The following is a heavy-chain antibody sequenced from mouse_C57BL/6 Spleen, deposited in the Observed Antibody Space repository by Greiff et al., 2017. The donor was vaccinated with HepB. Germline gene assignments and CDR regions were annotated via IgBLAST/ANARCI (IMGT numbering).Heavy chain of an antibody. CDR2: IDPEDGET. CDR1: GFNIKDYY. CDR3: DRYPPYYGYDGYFDY. D-gene: IGHD2-9*01. V-gene: IGHV14-2*01. J-gene: IGHJ2*01. Sequence: VQLQQSGAELVKPGASVKLSCTASGFNIKDYYMHWVKQRTEQGLEWIGRIDPEDGETKYAQKFQGKATLTVDTSSNTASLQLSSLTPEDTAVYYCDRYPPYYGYDGYFDYWGQGTTLTVSS.